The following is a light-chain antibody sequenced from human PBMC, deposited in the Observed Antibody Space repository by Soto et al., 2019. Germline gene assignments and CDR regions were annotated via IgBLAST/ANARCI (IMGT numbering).Light chain of an antibody. J-gene: IGKJ5*01. CDR3: QQYNNWPPIT. CDR1: QSISSW. CDR2: DAS. V-gene: IGKV1-5*01. Sequence: DIQMTQSPSTLSATAGDRVTITCRASQSISSWLAWYQQKPGKAPKLLIYDASNLESGVPSWFSGSGSGTEFTLTISSLEPEDFAVYYCQQYNNWPPITFGQGTRMEIK.